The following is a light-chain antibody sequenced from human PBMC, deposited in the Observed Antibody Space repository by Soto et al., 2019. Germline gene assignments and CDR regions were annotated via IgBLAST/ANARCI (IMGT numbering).Light chain of an antibody. CDR2: TAS. V-gene: IGKV1-39*01. CDR1: QGISDY. Sequence: DIRMTQSPSSLSASVGDTVTITCRASQGISDYLSWFQHKPGEAPKLLIYTASSLQGGVPLRFSGAASRTDFSLTISGLQPEDSATYYCQQLFDSPITFGQGTRLEI. CDR3: QQLFDSPIT. J-gene: IGKJ5*01.